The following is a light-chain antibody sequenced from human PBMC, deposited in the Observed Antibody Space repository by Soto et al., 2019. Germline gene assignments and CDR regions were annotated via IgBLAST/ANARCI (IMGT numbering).Light chain of an antibody. J-gene: IGLJ7*01. V-gene: IGLV2-23*02. CDR3: CSYGGSRAV. Sequence: QSALTQPASVSGSPGQSITISCTGTSSDVGSHNLVSWYQQHPGQAPKLMIYEVSKRPLGVSARFSAYKSGNTASLTISGLQAEDDADYYCCSYGGSRAVFGGGTQLTVL. CDR2: EVS. CDR1: SSDVGSHNL.